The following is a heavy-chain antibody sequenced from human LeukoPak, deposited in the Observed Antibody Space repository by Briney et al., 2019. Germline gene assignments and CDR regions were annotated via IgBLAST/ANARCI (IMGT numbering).Heavy chain of an antibody. CDR3: AVARWLPHLPSY. CDR1: GGSFSGYY. J-gene: IGHJ4*02. CDR2: INHSGST. V-gene: IGHV4-34*01. Sequence: PSETLSLTCAVYGGSFSGYYWSWIRQPPGKGLEWIGEINHSGSTNYNPSLKSRVTISVDTSKNQFSLKLSSVTAADTAVYYCAVARWLPHLPSYWGQGTLVTVSS. D-gene: IGHD5-24*01.